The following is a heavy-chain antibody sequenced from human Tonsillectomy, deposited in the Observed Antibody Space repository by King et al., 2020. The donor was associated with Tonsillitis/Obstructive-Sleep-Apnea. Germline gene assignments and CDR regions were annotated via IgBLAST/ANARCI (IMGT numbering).Heavy chain of an antibody. CDR2: IIPILGIA. D-gene: IGHD2-15*01. CDR1: GGTFSSYA. V-gene: IGHV1-69*09. J-gene: IGHJ4*02. CDR3: ARDLGYCSGGSCYSFGVDS. Sequence: QLVQSGAEVKKPGSSVKVSCKASGGTFSSYAISWVRQAPGQGLEWMGRIIPILGIANYAQKFQGRVTITADKSTSTAYMERSSLRSEDTAVYYCARDLGYCSGGSCYSFGVDSWGQGTLVTVSS.